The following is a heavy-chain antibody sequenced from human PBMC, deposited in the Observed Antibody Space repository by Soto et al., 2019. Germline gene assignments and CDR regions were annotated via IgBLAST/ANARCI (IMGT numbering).Heavy chain of an antibody. D-gene: IGHD1-26*01. Sequence: XAPTLVIATETLTLTCTVSGCSLSNARMGVRCIRQPPCKALEWLAHIFSNDEKSYSTSLKSRLTISKDTSKSQVVLTMTNMEPVDTATYYCARMGLGDTGWRIKWFDSWGQGTLVTVSS. CDR3: ARMGLGDTGWRIKWFDS. J-gene: IGHJ5*01. V-gene: IGHV2-26*01. CDR1: GCSLSNARMG. CDR2: IFSNDEK.